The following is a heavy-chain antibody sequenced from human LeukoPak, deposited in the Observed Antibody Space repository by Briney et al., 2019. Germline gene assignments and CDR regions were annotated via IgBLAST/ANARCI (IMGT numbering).Heavy chain of an antibody. CDR2: IWYDGSKK. D-gene: IGHD2-8*02. J-gene: IGHJ4*02. CDR3: ARYNTGSVDY. Sequence: GGSLRLSCAASGFTFSNYVMHWVRQAPGKGLEWVAVIWYDGSKKYSADSVKGRFTISRDNSKNTLYLQMDSLRAEDTAVYYCARYNTGSVDYWGQGTLVTVSS. V-gene: IGHV3-33*01. CDR1: GFTFSNYV.